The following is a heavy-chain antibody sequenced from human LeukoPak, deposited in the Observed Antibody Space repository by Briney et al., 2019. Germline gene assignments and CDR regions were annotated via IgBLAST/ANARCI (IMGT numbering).Heavy chain of an antibody. CDR3: ARDEFTYYYDSSGSGDAFDI. D-gene: IGHD3-22*01. CDR2: IYYSGST. CDR1: GGSISSYY. J-gene: IGHJ3*02. Sequence: SETLSLTCTVSGGSISSYYWSWIRQPPGKGLEWIGYIYYSGSTNYNPSLKSRVTMSVDTSKNQFSLKLSSVTAADTAVYYCARDEFTYYYDSSGSGDAFDIWGQGTMVTVSS. V-gene: IGHV4-59*12.